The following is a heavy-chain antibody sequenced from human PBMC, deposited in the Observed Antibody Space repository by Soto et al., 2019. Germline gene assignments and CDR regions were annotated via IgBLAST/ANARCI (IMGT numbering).Heavy chain of an antibody. D-gene: IGHD3-22*01. CDR2: IYYSGST. CDR3: ARGYYYYDSSGYYHY. V-gene: IGHV4-59*08. J-gene: IGHJ4*02. CDR1: GGSISSYY. Sequence: SETLSLTCTVSGGSISSYYWSWIRQPPGKGLEWIGYIYYSGSTYYNPSLKSRVTISVDTSKNQFSLKLSSVTAADTAVYYCARGYYYYDSSGYYHYWGQVTLVTVSS.